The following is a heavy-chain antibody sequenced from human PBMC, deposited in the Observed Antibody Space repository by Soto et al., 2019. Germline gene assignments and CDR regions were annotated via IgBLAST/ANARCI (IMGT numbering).Heavy chain of an antibody. J-gene: IGHJ6*03. D-gene: IGHD6-6*01. CDR3: AREDSLESSSQIHYPYYMDV. CDR1: GGSISSYY. CDR2: IYYSGST. V-gene: IGHV4-59*01. Sequence: SETLSLTCTVSGGSISSYYWSWIRQPPGKGLEWIGYIYYSGSTNYNPSLKSRVTISVATSKNQFSLKLSSVTAADTAVYYCAREDSLESSSQIHYPYYMDVWGKGTTVTVSS.